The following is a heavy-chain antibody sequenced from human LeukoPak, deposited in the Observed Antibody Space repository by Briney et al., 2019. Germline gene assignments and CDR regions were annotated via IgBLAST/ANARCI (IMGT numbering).Heavy chain of an antibody. Sequence: ASVKVSCKASGYTFTGYYMHWVRQAPGQGLEWMGWINPNSGGTNYAQKFQGRVTITADKSTSTAYMELSSLRSEDTAVYYCADDSRQLDAFDIWGQGTMVTVSS. V-gene: IGHV1-2*02. D-gene: IGHD3-22*01. CDR3: ADDSRQLDAFDI. CDR1: GYTFTGYY. CDR2: INPNSGGT. J-gene: IGHJ3*02.